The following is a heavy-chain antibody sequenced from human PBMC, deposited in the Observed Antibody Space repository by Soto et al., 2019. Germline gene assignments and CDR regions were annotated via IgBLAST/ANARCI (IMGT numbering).Heavy chain of an antibody. CDR3: ARDLRDTVVVFGAAWM. V-gene: IGHV3-23*01. CDR1: GFTFSSFA. Sequence: PGGSLRLSCTASGFTFSSFAMHWVRQAPGQGLEWVSGISGSGANTYYADSVKGRFTISRDNSRGVLYLQMSSLRAEDTAVYHCARDLRDTVVVFGAAWMWGQGTLVTVSS. D-gene: IGHD2-2*01. J-gene: IGHJ4*02. CDR2: ISGSGANT.